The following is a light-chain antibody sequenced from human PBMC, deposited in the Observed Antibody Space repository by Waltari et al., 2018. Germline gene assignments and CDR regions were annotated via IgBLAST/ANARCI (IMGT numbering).Light chain of an antibody. J-gene: IGLJ2*01. CDR3: QSYDSSLSVYVV. CDR1: SSNIGAGYD. V-gene: IGLV1-40*01. Sequence: QSVLTQPPSVSGAPGQRVPISCTGSSSNIGAGYDVPWYQQLPGTAPKLLISGNSNRPSGVPDRFSGSKSGTSASLAITGLQAEDEADYYCQSYDSSLSVYVVFGGGTKLTVL. CDR2: GNS.